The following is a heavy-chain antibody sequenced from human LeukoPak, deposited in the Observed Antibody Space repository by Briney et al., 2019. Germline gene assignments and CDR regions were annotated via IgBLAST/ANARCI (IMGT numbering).Heavy chain of an antibody. CDR2: ISGSGGST. V-gene: IGHV3-23*01. CDR1: GFTFSSYA. Sequence: GSLRLSCAASGFTFSSYAMRCVRQAPGKGLEWVSAISGSGGSTYYADSVKGRFTISRDNYKNTLYLQMNSLRAEDTAVCYCAGPSIATRLGDYWGQGTLVTVSS. J-gene: IGHJ4*02. D-gene: IGHD6-6*01. CDR3: AGPSIATRLGDY.